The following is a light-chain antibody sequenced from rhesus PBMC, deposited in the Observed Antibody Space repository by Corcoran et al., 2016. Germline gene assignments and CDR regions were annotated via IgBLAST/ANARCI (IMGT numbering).Light chain of an antibody. CDR1: QAISSF. CDR3: QQYYTLPYN. CDR2: YAT. J-gene: IGKJ2*01. Sequence: DIQMTQSPSSVSASVGDRVTITCRASQAISSFLAWYQQKTGEAPRLLIYYATTLQKGVPSRFSGSGSGTDFTLTISSLQPEDFATYYCQQYYTLPYNFGQGTKVEIK. V-gene: IGKV1-25*01.